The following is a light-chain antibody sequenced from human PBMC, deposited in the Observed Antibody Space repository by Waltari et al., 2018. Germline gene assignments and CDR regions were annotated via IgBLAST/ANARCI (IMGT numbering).Light chain of an antibody. CDR2: RAS. Sequence: DIQMTQSPSTLSASVGDRVTITCRASQSITNWLAWYQQKPGKAPKLLIYRASNLASGVPSRFSGRGSGTEFTLTISSLQPDDFATYYCQQYDNYWTFGQGTKVEIK. CDR3: QQYDNYWT. V-gene: IGKV1-5*03. J-gene: IGKJ1*01. CDR1: QSITNW.